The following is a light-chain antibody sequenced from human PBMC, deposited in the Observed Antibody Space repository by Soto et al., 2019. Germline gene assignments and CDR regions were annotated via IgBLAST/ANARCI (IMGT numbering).Light chain of an antibody. Sequence: EKVMTQSPATLSVSPGEGATLSCRASQNINNNLAWYQQKPGQAPRLLIYGASTRATGIPPSFSGSGSGTEFTLTISSLQSEDFAVYYCQQYHDWPPWTFGQGTKVEVK. V-gene: IGKV3-15*01. CDR3: QQYHDWPPWT. CDR2: GAS. J-gene: IGKJ1*01. CDR1: QNINNN.